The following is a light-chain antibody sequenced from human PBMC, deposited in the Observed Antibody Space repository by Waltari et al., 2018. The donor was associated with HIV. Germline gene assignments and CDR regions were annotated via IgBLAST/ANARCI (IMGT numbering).Light chain of an antibody. J-gene: IGLJ3*02. CDR1: SSNIGSNY. V-gene: IGLV1-47*01. CDR2: RNN. CDR3: AAWDDSHWV. Sequence: SVTPGQRVTISCSGSSSNIGSNYVYWYQQLPGTTPKLLIYRNNQRPSGVPDRFSGSKSGTSASLAISGLRSEDEADYYCAAWDDSHWVFGGGTKLTVL.